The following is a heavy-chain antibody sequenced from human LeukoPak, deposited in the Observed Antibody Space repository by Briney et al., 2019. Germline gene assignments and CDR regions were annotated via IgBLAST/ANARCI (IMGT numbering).Heavy chain of an antibody. Sequence: GGSLRLSCAASGFTFSSYSMSWVRQAPGKGLEWVSTIKRNGGSTYYADSVKGRFTISRDNAKNSLYLQMNSLRAEDTAVYYCARNYFVGATSRWGQGTLVIVSS. J-gene: IGHJ4*02. CDR1: GFTFSSYS. D-gene: IGHD1-26*01. V-gene: IGHV3-7*01. CDR2: IKRNGGST. CDR3: ARNYFVGATSR.